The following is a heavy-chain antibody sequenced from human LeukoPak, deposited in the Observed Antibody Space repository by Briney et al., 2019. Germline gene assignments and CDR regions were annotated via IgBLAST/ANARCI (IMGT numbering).Heavy chain of an antibody. CDR1: GFTFSTYT. V-gene: IGHV3-48*01. CDR3: ATLQAGIAAEDYYYGMDV. J-gene: IGHJ6*02. Sequence: QPGGSLTLSCVASGFTFSTYTMNWVRQAPGKGLEWVSYISSSSSTIYYADSVKGRFTISRDNAKNSLYPQMNSLRAEDTAVYYCATLQAGIAAEDYYYGMDVWGQGTTVTVSS. D-gene: IGHD6-13*01. CDR2: ISSSSSTI.